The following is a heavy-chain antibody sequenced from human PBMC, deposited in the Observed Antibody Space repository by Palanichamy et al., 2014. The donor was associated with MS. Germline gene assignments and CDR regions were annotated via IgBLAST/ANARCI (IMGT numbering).Heavy chain of an antibody. V-gene: IGHV1-69*01. CDR1: GDSFNSYG. Sequence: QVHLVQSGAEVKKPGSSVKVSCKAPGDSFNSYGFNWVRQAPGQGLEWMGGIIPLIGTVKYGQRFQGRVTISADDSTNTVNMELSSLTSGDTAVFYCVRITGGDGMDVWGQGTTVIVS. CDR2: IIPLIGTV. D-gene: IGHD2-8*02. J-gene: IGHJ6*02. CDR3: VRITGGDGMDV.